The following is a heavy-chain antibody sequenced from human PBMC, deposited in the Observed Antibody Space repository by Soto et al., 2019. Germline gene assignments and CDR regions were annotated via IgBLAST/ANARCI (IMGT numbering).Heavy chain of an antibody. V-gene: IGHV3-64*01. Sequence: QAPGKGLEYVSAISSNGGSTYYANSVKGRFTISRDNSKNTLYLQMGSLRAEDMAVYYCARFFGDYERSEYFQHWGQGTLVTVSS. CDR3: ARFFGDYERSEYFQH. CDR2: ISSNGGST. J-gene: IGHJ1*01. D-gene: IGHD4-17*01.